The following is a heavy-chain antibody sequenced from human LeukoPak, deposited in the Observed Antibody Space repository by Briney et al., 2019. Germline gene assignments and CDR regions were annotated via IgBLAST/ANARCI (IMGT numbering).Heavy chain of an antibody. D-gene: IGHD3-22*01. Sequence: PSQTLSLTCTVSGGSISSGGYYWSWIRQHPGKGLEWIGYIYYSGSTYYNPSLKSRVTISVDTSKNQFSLKLSSVTAADTAVYYCARVAYYDSSGYQWLGNIDYWGQGTLVTVSS. V-gene: IGHV4-31*03. CDR1: GGSISSGGYY. CDR2: IYYSGST. J-gene: IGHJ4*02. CDR3: ARVAYYDSSGYQWLGNIDY.